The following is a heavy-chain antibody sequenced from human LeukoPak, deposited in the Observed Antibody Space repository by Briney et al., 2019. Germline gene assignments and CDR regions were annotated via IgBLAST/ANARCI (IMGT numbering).Heavy chain of an antibody. CDR2: IYYSGST. D-gene: IGHD3-9*01. Sequence: PSETLSLTCTVSGDSISSSSYYWGWIRQPPGKGLEWIGSIYYSGSTYYNPSLKSRVTISVDTSKNQFSLKLSSVTAADTAVYYCARQGDVLRYFDWLDYWGQGTLVTVSS. CDR3: ARQGDVLRYFDWLDY. V-gene: IGHV4-39*01. CDR1: GDSISSSSYY. J-gene: IGHJ4*02.